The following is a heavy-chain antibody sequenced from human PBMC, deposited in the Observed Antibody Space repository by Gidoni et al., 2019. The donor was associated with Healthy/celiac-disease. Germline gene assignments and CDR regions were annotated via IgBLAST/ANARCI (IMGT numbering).Heavy chain of an antibody. V-gene: IGHV1-69*01. CDR1: GGTCRSSA. Sequence: QVQLVQSGAEVKKPGSWAKVCGKASGGTCRSSAISWVRQAPGQGLEWMGGIIPIFGTATYAQNFQGRVTITADESTSTAYMELSSLRSEDTAVYYCARDNHHNIVLMVYAIPGAFDIWGQGTMVTVSS. J-gene: IGHJ3*02. CDR2: IIPIFGTA. CDR3: ARDNHHNIVLMVYAIPGAFDI. D-gene: IGHD2-8*01.